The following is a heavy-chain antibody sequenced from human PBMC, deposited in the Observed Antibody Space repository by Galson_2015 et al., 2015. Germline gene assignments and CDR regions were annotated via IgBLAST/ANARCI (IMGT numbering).Heavy chain of an antibody. CDR3: AREAYYSDSSGYYSDAFDI. D-gene: IGHD3-22*01. CDR2: IYSSGST. V-gene: IGHV4-61*02. CDR1: GGSIITGSYY. J-gene: IGHJ3*02. Sequence: LSLTCTVSGGSIITGSYYWSWIRQPAGKGLEWIGRIYSSGSTKYNPSLKSRVAMSIDTSKNHFSLKLSSVTAADTAVYYCAREAYYSDSSGYYSDAFDIWGQGTMVTVSS.